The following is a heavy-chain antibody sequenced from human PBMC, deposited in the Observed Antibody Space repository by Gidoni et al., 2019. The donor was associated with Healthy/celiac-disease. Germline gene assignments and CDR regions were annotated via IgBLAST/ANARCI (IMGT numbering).Heavy chain of an antibody. CDR1: GFTVSSNY. CDR2: IYSGGST. D-gene: IGHD5-18*01. CDR3: ARVGNVDTARSWLYYFDY. V-gene: IGHV3-53*01. J-gene: IGHJ4*02. Sequence: EVQLVESGGGLIQPGGSLRLSCAASGFTVSSNYMSWVRQAPGKGLEWVSVIYSGGSTSYADSVKGRFTISRDNSKNTLYLQMNSLRAEDTAVYYCARVGNVDTARSWLYYFDYWGQGTLVTVSS.